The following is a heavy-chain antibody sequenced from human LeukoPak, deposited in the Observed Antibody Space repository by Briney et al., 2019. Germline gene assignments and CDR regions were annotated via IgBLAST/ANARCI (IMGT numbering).Heavy chain of an antibody. Sequence: SQTLSLTCTVSSGSISSSGYYWSWIRQLSGKVLEWIGSTSYSGTPYYNPSLKSRVTISLDTSENQFSLKLSSVTAADTAVYYCAKGRPAAGQYYFDYWGQGILVTVSS. CDR3: AKGRPAAGQYYFDY. CDR1: SGSISSSGYY. D-gene: IGHD6-13*01. V-gene: IGHV4-31*03. CDR2: TSYSGTP. J-gene: IGHJ4*02.